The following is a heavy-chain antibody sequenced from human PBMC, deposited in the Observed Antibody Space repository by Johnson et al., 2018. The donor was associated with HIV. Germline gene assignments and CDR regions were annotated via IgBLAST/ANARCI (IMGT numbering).Heavy chain of an antibody. D-gene: IGHD3-3*01. J-gene: IGHJ3*02. CDR3: ARALGRLQFLEWLPGGDAFDI. CDR1: GFTFGDYA. CDR2: IRSKADGGTT. V-gene: IGHV3-49*04. Sequence: VQLVESGGGLVQPGRSLRLSCTASGFTFGDYAMSWVRQAPGKGLDWVGFIRSKADGGTTEYAASVKGRFTISRDDSKNTLYLQMNSLRAEDTAVYYCARALGRLQFLEWLPGGDAFDIWGQGTMVTVSS.